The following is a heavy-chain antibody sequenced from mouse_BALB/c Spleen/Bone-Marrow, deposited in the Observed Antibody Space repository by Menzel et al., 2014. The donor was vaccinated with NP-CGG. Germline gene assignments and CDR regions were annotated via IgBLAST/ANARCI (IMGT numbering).Heavy chain of an antibody. CDR1: GFTFSDYY. D-gene: IGHD2-14*01. Sequence: EVHLVESGGGLVQPGGSLKLSCATSGFTFSDYYMYWVRQTPEKRLEWVAYISNGGGSTYYPDTVKGRFTISRDNAKNPLYLQMSRLKSEDTAMYYCARHAEVRRDAMDYWGQGTSVTVSS. CDR2: ISNGGGST. CDR3: ARHAEVRRDAMDY. J-gene: IGHJ4*01. V-gene: IGHV5-12*02.